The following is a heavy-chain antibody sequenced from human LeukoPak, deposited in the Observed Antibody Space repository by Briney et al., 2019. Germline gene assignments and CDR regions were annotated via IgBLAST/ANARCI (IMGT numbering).Heavy chain of an antibody. V-gene: IGHV1-2*02. D-gene: IGHD3-22*01. Sequence: ASVKVSCKASGYTFTGYYMHWVRQALGQGLEWMGWINPNSGGTNYAQKFQGRVTMTRDTSISTAYMELSRLRSDDTAVYYCARIRHYYDSSGYPSDYWGQGTLVTVSS. CDR2: INPNSGGT. CDR1: GYTFTGYY. J-gene: IGHJ4*02. CDR3: ARIRHYYDSSGYPSDY.